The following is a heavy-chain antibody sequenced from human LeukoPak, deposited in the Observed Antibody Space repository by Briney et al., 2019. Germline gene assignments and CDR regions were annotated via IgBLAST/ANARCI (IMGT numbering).Heavy chain of an antibody. CDR2: INHSGST. D-gene: IGHD5-24*01. Sequence: PSETLSLTCTVSGDSISSSSYYWAWIRQPPGKGLEWIGEINHSGSTNYNPSLKSRVTISVDTSKNQFSLKLSSVTAADTAVYYCASWEMATVKYFQHWGQGTLVTVSS. V-gene: IGHV4-39*07. CDR3: ASWEMATVKYFQH. CDR1: GDSISSSSYY. J-gene: IGHJ1*01.